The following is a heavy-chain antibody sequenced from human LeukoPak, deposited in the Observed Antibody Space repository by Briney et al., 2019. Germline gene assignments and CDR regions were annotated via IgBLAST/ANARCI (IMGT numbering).Heavy chain of an antibody. D-gene: IGHD2-15*01. Sequence: PGGSLRLSCAAFGFTFKTFGMNWVRQAPGKGLEWVAVLWFDGSNQYYADSVKGRFTVSRDNSKSTLYLQLNSLRVEDTAVYYCARISCTGNSCRPYSYYDMDVRGQGTTVTVSS. J-gene: IGHJ6*02. CDR3: ARISCTGNSCRPYSYYDMDV. CDR1: GFTFKTFG. V-gene: IGHV3-33*01. CDR2: LWFDGSNQ.